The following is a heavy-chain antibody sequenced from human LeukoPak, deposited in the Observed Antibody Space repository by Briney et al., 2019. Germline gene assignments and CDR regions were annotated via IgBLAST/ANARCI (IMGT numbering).Heavy chain of an antibody. J-gene: IGHJ4*02. CDR2: ISGSGGST. D-gene: IGHD2-15*01. Sequence: GGSLRLSCAASGFTFSSYAMSWVRQAPGKGLEWVSAISGSGGSTYYADSVKGRFTISRNNAKNSPYLQMDSLRVEDTAVYFCARIGYSSSSFDYWGQGTLVTVSS. CDR1: GFTFSSYA. CDR3: ARIGYSSSSFDY. V-gene: IGHV3-23*01.